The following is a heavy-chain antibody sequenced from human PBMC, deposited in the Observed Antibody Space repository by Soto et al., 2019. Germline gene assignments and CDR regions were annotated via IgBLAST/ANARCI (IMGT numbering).Heavy chain of an antibody. D-gene: IGHD6-19*01. J-gene: IGHJ4*02. CDR3: ARGGIAVAGSPFYY. Sequence: QVQLVESGGGVVQPGRSLRLSCAASGFTFSSYAMHWVRQAPGKGLEWVAVISYDGSNKYYADSVKGRFTISRDNSKNTLYLQMNSLRAEDTAVYYCARGGIAVAGSPFYYWGQGTLVTVSS. V-gene: IGHV3-30-3*01. CDR1: GFTFSSYA. CDR2: ISYDGSNK.